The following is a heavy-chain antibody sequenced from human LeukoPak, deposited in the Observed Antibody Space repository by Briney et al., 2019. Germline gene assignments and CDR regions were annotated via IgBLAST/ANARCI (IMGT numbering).Heavy chain of an antibody. J-gene: IGHJ4*02. CDR3: ARHEGTSGWPFDY. CDR2: IYYSGST. V-gene: IGHV4-39*01. CDR1: GGSISSTTYY. D-gene: IGHD6-19*01. Sequence: SETLSLTCTVSGGSISSTTYYWGWIRQPPGKGLEWIGNIYYSGSTDYNPSLKSRVTISVDTSKNQFSLELSSVTAADTAVYYCARHEGTSGWPFDYWGQGTLVTVSS.